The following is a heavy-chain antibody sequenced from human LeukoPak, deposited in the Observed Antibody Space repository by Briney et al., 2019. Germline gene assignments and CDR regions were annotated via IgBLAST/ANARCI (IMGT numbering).Heavy chain of an antibody. J-gene: IGHJ3*02. CDR2: IYTSGST. CDR1: GGSISSYY. CDR3: ARGDMAADAFDI. V-gene: IGHV4-4*07. D-gene: IGHD2-15*01. Sequence: SETLSLTCTVSGGSISSYYWSWIRQPAGKGLEWIGRIYTSGSTNYNPSLKSRVTISVDTSKNQFSLKLSSVTAADTAVYYCARGDMAADAFDIWGQGTMVTVSS.